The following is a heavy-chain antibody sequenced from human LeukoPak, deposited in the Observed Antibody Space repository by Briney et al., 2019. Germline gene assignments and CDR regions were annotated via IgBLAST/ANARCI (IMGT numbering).Heavy chain of an antibody. CDR2: IKQDGSEK. CDR1: GFTFSSYW. J-gene: IGHJ6*02. Sequence: GGSLRLSCVAPGFTFSSYWMSWVRQAPGKGLEWVANIKQDGSEKYYANSVKGRFTISRDNAKNSLYLQMNSLRAEDTAVYYCARAKWLVRYGMDVWGQGTTVTVSS. V-gene: IGHV3-7*01. D-gene: IGHD6-19*01. CDR3: ARAKWLVRYGMDV.